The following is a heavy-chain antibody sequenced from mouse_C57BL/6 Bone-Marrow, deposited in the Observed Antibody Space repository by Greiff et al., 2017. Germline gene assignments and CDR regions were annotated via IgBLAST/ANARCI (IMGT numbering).Heavy chain of an antibody. J-gene: IGHJ3*01. D-gene: IGHD2-1*01. CDR1: GFTFSSYA. CDR2: ISDGGSYT. CDR3: ARDLLCRFAY. Sequence: DVMLVESGGGLVKPGGSLKLSCAASGFTFSSYAMSWVRQTPEKRLEWVATISDGGSYTYYPDNVKGRFTISRDTAKNNLYLQMSHLKSEDTAMDYCARDLLCRFAYWGQGTLVTVSA. V-gene: IGHV5-4*01.